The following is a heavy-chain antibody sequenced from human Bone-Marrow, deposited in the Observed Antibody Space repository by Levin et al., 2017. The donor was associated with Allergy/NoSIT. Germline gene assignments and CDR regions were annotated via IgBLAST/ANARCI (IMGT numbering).Heavy chain of an antibody. Sequence: SETLSLTCTVSGGSISSGGYYWSWIRQHPGKGLEWIGYIYYSGSTYYNPSLKSRVTISVDTSKNQFSLKLSSVTAADTAVYYCARLDVYYYGMDVWGQGTTVTVSS. V-gene: IGHV4-31*03. D-gene: IGHD1-1*01. CDR2: IYYSGST. J-gene: IGHJ6*02. CDR3: ARLDVYYYGMDV. CDR1: GGSISSGGYY.